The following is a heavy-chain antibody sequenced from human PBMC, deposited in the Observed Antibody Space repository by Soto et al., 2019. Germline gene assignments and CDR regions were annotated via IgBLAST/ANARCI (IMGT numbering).Heavy chain of an antibody. D-gene: IGHD2-15*01. CDR1: GFSFSNYN. V-gene: IGHV3-48*01. J-gene: IGHJ2*01. Sequence: GGSLRLSCAASGFSFSNYNMNWVRQAPGKGLEWVSYFSSGRSSIYYADSVKGRFTISRDNAKNSLYLQMNSLRAEDTAVYYCARDVSRPYCSGGSCYGTRYFDLWGRGTLVTVSS. CDR3: ARDVSRPYCSGGSCYGTRYFDL. CDR2: FSSGRSSI.